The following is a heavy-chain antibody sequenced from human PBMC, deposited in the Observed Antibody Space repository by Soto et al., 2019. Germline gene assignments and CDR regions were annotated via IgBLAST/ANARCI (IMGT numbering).Heavy chain of an antibody. J-gene: IGHJ4*02. CDR1: GGSTSSSSYY. CDR2: IYYSGST. D-gene: IGHD1-26*01. Sequence: SETLSLTCTVSGGSTSSSSYYWGWIRQPPGKGLEWIGSIYYSGSTYYNPSLKSRVTISVDTSKNQFPLKLSSVTAADTAVYYCATGIVGSKDYRGQGTLLPVSS. V-gene: IGHV4-39*01. CDR3: ATGIVGSKDY.